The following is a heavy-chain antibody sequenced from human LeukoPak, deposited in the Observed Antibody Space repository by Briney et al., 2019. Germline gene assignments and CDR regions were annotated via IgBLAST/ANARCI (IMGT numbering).Heavy chain of an antibody. CDR1: GFTFSSYA. CDR2: ISGSGGST. Sequence: GSLRLSCAASGFTFSSYAMSWVRQAPGKGLEWVSGISGSGGSTYYADSVKGRFTISRDNSKNMLYLQMNSLRAEDTAVYYCAKRWGDDTYYFDFWGQGNLVTVSS. CDR3: AKRWGDDTYYFDF. J-gene: IGHJ4*02. V-gene: IGHV3-23*01. D-gene: IGHD3-10*01.